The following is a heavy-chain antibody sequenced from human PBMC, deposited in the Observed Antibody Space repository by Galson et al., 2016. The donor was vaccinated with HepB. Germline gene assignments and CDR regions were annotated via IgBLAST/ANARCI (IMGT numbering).Heavy chain of an antibody. CDR2: INQDGTET. J-gene: IGHJ4*02. V-gene: IGHV3-7*03. CDR1: GFAFSSHW. D-gene: IGHD3-3*01. CDR3: ARDFGYYLFDF. Sequence: SLRLSCAASGFAFSSHWMTWVRQAPGKGLEWVADINQDGTETYYVDSLKGRFTISRDNAKNSLYLQMNSLRAEDTAVYYCARDFGYYLFDFWGQGTLVTVSS.